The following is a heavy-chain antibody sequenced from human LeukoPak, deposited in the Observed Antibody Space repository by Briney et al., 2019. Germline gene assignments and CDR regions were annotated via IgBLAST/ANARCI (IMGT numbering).Heavy chain of an antibody. CDR2: ISSSSNYI. V-gene: IGHV3-21*04. CDR3: AKDRNPYYYYGMDV. CDR1: GFTFSSYS. J-gene: IGHJ6*02. Sequence: PGGSLRLSCAGSGFTFSSYSMNWVRQAPGKGLEWVSSISSSSNYIYYADSVKGRFTISRDNAKNSLYLQMNSLRPEDTALYYCAKDRNPYYYYGMDVWGQGTTVTVSS.